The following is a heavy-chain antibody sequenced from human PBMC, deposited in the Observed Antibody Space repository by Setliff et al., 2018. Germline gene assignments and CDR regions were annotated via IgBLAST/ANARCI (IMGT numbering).Heavy chain of an antibody. CDR3: ARSSPSGDSYGPLDY. D-gene: IGHD5-18*01. J-gene: IGHJ4*02. CDR2: IYYTGKT. Sequence: SETLSLTCTLSGGSINGHYWSWIRQPPGKGLEWIGNIYYTGKTNYNHSLKSRVTISVDTSKNQFTLKVNSVTAADTAVYYCARSSPSGDSYGPLDYWGQGTLVTVSS. CDR1: GGSINGHY. V-gene: IGHV4-59*11.